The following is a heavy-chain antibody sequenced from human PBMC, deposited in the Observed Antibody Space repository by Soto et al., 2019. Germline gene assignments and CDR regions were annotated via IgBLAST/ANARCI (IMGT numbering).Heavy chain of an antibody. Sequence: GGSLRLSCAASGLTVSSNYMNWVRQAQGKGLEWVSLIYTGGGTYYADSVKGRFTVSRDNSKNTLYLQMNSLRAEDTAVYYCARMGQWRVPGDYYYGMDVWGQGTSVTVSS. D-gene: IGHD6-19*01. V-gene: IGHV3-53*01. CDR3: ARMGQWRVPGDYYYGMDV. CDR2: IYTGGGT. J-gene: IGHJ6*02. CDR1: GLTVSSNY.